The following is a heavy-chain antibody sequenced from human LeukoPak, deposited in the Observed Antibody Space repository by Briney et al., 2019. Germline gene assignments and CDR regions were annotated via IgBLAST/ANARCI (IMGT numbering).Heavy chain of an antibody. Sequence: PSETLSLTCTVSGGSISSYYWSWIRQPPGKGLEWIGYIYYSGSTNYNPSLKSRVTISVDTSKNQFSLKLSSVTAADTAVYYCARSTYYYVSSGYGGGLRHLNWFDPWGQGTLVTVSS. J-gene: IGHJ5*02. CDR3: ARSTYYYVSSGYGGGLRHLNWFDP. D-gene: IGHD3-22*01. CDR2: IYYSGST. V-gene: IGHV4-59*01. CDR1: GGSISSYY.